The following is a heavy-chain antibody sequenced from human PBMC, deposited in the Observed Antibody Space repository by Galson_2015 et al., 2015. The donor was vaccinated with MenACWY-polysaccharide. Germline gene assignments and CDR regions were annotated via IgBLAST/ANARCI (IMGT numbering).Heavy chain of an antibody. CDR3: ARESSRIVFHAFDI. CDR2: IQNVGSPK. Sequence: LRLSCAASGLTFRSSGMHWVRQAPGKGLEWVALIQNVGSPKAYADSVKGRFTISRDNSKNTLYLEMNSLRAEDTAVYYCARESSRIVFHAFDIWGQGTMVTVSS. D-gene: IGHD6-19*01. V-gene: IGHV3-33*05. CDR1: GLTFRSSG. J-gene: IGHJ3*02.